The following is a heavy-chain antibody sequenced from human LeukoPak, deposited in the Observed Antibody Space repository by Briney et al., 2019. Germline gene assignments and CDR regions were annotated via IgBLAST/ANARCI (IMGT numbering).Heavy chain of an antibody. V-gene: IGHV4-34*01. CDR1: GGSISSYY. Sequence: PSETLSLTCTVSGGSISSYYWSWIRQPPGKGLEWIGEINHSGSTNYNPSLKSRVTISVDTSKNQFSLKLSSVTAADTAVYYCARGILGQQLVNAFDIWGQGTMVTVSS. CDR2: INHSGST. D-gene: IGHD6-13*01. J-gene: IGHJ3*02. CDR3: ARGILGQQLVNAFDI.